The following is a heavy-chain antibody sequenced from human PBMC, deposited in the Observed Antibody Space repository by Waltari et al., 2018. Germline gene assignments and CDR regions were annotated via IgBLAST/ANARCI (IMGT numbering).Heavy chain of an antibody. J-gene: IGHJ4*02. CDR3: ATLKRGYSYGWTLDY. Sequence: QVQLVQSGAEVKKPGASVKVSCKVSGYTLTELSMHWVRTAPGKGLEWMGGFEPEESETINAQKFQGRVTMTEYTSTDTAYMELSSLRSEDTAVYYCATLKRGYSYGWTLDYWGQGTLVIVSS. D-gene: IGHD5-18*01. CDR2: FEPEESET. CDR1: GYTLTELS. V-gene: IGHV1-24*01.